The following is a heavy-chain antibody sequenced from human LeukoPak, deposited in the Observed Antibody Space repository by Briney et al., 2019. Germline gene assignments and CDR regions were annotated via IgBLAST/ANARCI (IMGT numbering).Heavy chain of an antibody. CDR3: AKDRPDSSGWYSIDY. CDR2: ISWNSGSI. Sequence: GGSLRLSCAASGFTFDDYAMHWVRHAPGKGLEWVSGISWNSGSIGYADSVKGRFTISRDNAKNSLYLQMNSLRAEDTALYYCAKDRPDSSGWYSIDYWGQGTLVTVSS. D-gene: IGHD6-19*01. CDR1: GFTFDDYA. J-gene: IGHJ4*02. V-gene: IGHV3-9*01.